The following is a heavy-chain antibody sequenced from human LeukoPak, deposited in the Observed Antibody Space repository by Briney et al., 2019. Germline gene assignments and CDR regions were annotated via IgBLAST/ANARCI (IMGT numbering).Heavy chain of an antibody. Sequence: SETLSLTCTVSGGSISSYYWSWIRQPPGKGLEWIGYIYYSGRTNYNPSLKSRVTISVDTSKNQFSLKLSSVTAADTAVYYCAREVVITVANWFDPWGQGTLVTVSS. CDR1: GGSISSYY. CDR3: AREVVITVANWFDP. V-gene: IGHV4-59*01. CDR2: IYYSGRT. J-gene: IGHJ5*02. D-gene: IGHD3-22*01.